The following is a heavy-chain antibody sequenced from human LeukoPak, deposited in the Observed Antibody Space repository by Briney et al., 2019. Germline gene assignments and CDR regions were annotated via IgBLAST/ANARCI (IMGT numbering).Heavy chain of an antibody. D-gene: IGHD2-2*01. J-gene: IGHJ4*02. CDR1: GFTFSSYW. CDR2: INSDGSST. CDR3: AKVPRYSSSTSCLYYFDY. Sequence: GGSLRLSCAASGFTFSSYWMRWVRQAPGKGLVWVSGINSDGSSTSYADSVKGRFTSSRDNAKNTLYLQMNSLRAEDTAVYYCAKVPRYSSSTSCLYYFDYWGQGTLVTVSP. V-gene: IGHV3-74*01.